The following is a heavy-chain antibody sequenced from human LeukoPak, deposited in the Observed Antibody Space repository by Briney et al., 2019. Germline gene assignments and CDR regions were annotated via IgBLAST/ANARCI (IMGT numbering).Heavy chain of an antibody. CDR1: NYTFTNYG. J-gene: IGHJ4*02. V-gene: IGHV1-18*01. Sequence: ASVKVSCKVSNYTFTNYGISWVRQAPGQGLEWMGWISTYNGNTDYAQKLQGRVTMTTDTSTSTAYMELRSLRSDDTAVYYCAREEYVWGSYRNVDFWGQGTLVTVSS. CDR2: ISTYNGNT. CDR3: AREEYVWGSYRNVDF. D-gene: IGHD3-16*02.